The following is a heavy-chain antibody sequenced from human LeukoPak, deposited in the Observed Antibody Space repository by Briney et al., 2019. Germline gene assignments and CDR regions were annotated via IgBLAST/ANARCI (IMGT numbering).Heavy chain of an antibody. Sequence: GGSLRLSCAASGFTFSGHNMNWVRQAPGKGLEWISFVSISSGTIYYADSVNGRFRISKDNAKSSLDLEMNSLRAEDTAVYYCARAMSTFGGVRNYFDSWGQGTLVTVSS. V-gene: IGHV3-48*04. D-gene: IGHD3-16*01. CDR3: ARAMSTFGGVRNYFDS. CDR1: GFTFSGHN. CDR2: VSISSGTI. J-gene: IGHJ4*02.